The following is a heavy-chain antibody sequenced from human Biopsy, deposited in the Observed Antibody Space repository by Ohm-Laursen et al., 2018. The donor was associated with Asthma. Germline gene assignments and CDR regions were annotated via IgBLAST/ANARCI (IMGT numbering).Heavy chain of an antibody. CDR3: ARMNTLIQAANYFSYAMDV. CDR1: GASINSGGYS. CDR2: LFSSGAT. D-gene: IGHD3-9*01. Sequence: TLSLTCAVSGASINSGGYSWDWIPQPPGEGLELIAHLFSSGATHSNPSLKSRVTISVDRSQRQFSLKVNSVTAADTAVYYCARMNTLIQAANYFSYAMDVWGQGTTVTVSS. V-gene: IGHV4-30-2*01. J-gene: IGHJ6*02.